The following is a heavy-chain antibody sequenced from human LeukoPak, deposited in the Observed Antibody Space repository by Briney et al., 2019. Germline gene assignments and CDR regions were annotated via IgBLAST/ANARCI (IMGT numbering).Heavy chain of an antibody. Sequence: PSETLSLTCTVPGGSISSSSYYWGWIRQSPGKGLEWIGSIYYSGSTYNNPSLKSRVTISVDTSKNQFSLKLSSVTAADTAVYYCASPYCSGGSCLPYFDYWGQGTLVTVSS. V-gene: IGHV4-39*01. CDR3: ASPYCSGGSCLPYFDY. D-gene: IGHD2-15*01. J-gene: IGHJ4*02. CDR1: GGSISSSSYY. CDR2: IYYSGST.